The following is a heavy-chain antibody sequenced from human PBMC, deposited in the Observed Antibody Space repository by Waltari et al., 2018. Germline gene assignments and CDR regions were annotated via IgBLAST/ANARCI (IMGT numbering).Heavy chain of an antibody. CDR1: GVIVSNNT. V-gene: IGHV3-53*01. D-gene: IGHD6-13*01. CDR2: IYRGGET. J-gene: IGHJ4*02. Sequence: EVHLVESGGGLVHPGDSVRLSCAASGVIVSNNTMSWVRQPPGKGREWVSVIYRGGETYYADSVKGRFTISRDNSKNTLDLQMNNVRAEDTAVYYCTSDHGLSWPLDWGQGTMVTVSS. CDR3: TSDHGLSWPLD.